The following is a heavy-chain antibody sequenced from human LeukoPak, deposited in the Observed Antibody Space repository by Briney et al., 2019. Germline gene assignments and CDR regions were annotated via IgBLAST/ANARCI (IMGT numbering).Heavy chain of an antibody. J-gene: IGHJ4*02. Sequence: SETLSLTCTVSGGSISSYYWSWIRQPAGKGLEWIGRIYTSGSTNYNPSLKSRVTMSVDTSKNQFSLKLSSVTAADTAMYYCARDMSSGWSFDYWGQGTLVSVSS. CDR2: IYTSGST. CDR1: GGSISSYY. CDR3: ARDMSSGWSFDY. V-gene: IGHV4-4*07. D-gene: IGHD6-19*01.